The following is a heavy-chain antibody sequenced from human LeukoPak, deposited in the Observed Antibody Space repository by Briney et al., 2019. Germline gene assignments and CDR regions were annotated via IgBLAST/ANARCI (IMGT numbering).Heavy chain of an antibody. CDR2: ISSSGDYR. CDR1: GFTFRTFS. D-gene: IGHD6-19*01. CDR3: AKGSGIAVAGTSFLDY. J-gene: IGHJ4*02. V-gene: IGHV3-21*04. Sequence: GGSLRLSCTASGFTFRTFSLNWVRQAPGKGLEWVSSISSSGDYRYYADSMKGRFTISRDNAENSVYLQMNSLRAEDTALYYCAKGSGIAVAGTSFLDYWGQGTLVTVSS.